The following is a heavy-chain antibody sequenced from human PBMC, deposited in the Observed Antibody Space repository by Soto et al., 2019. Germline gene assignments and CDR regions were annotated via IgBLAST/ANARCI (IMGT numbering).Heavy chain of an antibody. V-gene: IGHV4-59*08. CDR2: IYYSGST. J-gene: IGHJ3*02. D-gene: IGHD3-16*01. CDR3: ARLRPDAFDI. Sequence: SETLSLTCTVSGGSISSYYWSWIRQPPGKGLEWIGYIYYSGSTNYNPSLKSRVTISVDTSKNQFSLKLSSVTAADTAVYYCARLRPDAFDIWGQGTMVTVSS. CDR1: GGSISSYY.